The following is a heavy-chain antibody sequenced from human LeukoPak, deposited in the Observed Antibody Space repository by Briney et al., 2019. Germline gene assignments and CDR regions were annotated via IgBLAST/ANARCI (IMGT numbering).Heavy chain of an antibody. J-gene: IGHJ3*02. Sequence: SETLSLTCTVSGGSISSYYWSWIRQPAGKGLEWIGRIYTSGTTHYNPSLKSRVTISVDTSKNQFSLKLSSVTAADTAVYYCARRGLGYYYDSSGYKPYDAFDIWGQGTMVTVSS. V-gene: IGHV4-4*07. CDR2: IYTSGTT. CDR1: GGSISSYY. CDR3: ARRGLGYYYDSSGYKPYDAFDI. D-gene: IGHD3-22*01.